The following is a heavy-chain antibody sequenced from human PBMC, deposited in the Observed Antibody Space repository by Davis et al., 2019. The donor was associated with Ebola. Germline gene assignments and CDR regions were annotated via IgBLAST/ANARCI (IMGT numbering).Heavy chain of an antibody. V-gene: IGHV1-46*01. CDR2: INPSGGST. J-gene: IGHJ4*02. D-gene: IGHD5-12*01. Sequence: ASVQVSCKASGYTFTSYYMHWVRQAPGHGLEWMGIINPSGGSTSYAQKFQGRVTMTRDTSTSTVYMELSSLRSEDTSVYYCASGIVATILDYWGQGTLVTVSS. CDR3: ASGIVATILDY. CDR1: GYTFTSYY.